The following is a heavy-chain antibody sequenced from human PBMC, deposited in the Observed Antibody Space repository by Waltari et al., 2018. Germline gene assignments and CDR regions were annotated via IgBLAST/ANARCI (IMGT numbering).Heavy chain of an antibody. J-gene: IGHJ6*02. V-gene: IGHV1-46*01. D-gene: IGHD3-3*01. Sequence: QVQLVQSGAEVKKPGASVKVSCKASGYTFTSYYMHWVRQAPGQGLEWMGIINPGGGSTSYAQKFQGRVTMTRDTSKNQFSRKLSSVTAADTAVYYCARGLPTLRFLEWSTPTGGMDVWGQGTTVTVSS. CDR3: ARGLPTLRFLEWSTPTGGMDV. CDR2: INPGGGST. CDR1: GYTFTSYY.